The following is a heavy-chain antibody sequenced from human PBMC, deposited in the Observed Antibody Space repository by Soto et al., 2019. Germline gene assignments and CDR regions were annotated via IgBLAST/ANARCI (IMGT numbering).Heavy chain of an antibody. CDR3: LLWLSTGSDY. CDR2: INPSGGST. V-gene: IGHV1-46*01. J-gene: IGHJ4*02. CDR1: GYTFTSYY. D-gene: IGHD5-18*01. Sequence: ASVKVSCKASGYTFTSYYMHWVRQASGQGLEWMGIINPSGGSTSYEQKFQGRVTMTRDTSTSTVYMELSSLRSEDTAVYYCLLWLSTGSDYWGQGTLVTVSS.